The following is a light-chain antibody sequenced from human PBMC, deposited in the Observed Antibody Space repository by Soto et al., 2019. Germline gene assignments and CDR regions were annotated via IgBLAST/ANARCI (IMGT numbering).Light chain of an antibody. CDR2: DAS. CDR3: QQYNTFWT. Sequence: DIHLTQSPSTLSASVGDRVTISCRASQRISNDLAWYQQKPGKAPKLLIYDASSLQSGVPSRVSGSGSGTEFTLTISSLQPDDFATYYCQQYNTFWTFGPGTKVEIK. J-gene: IGKJ1*01. CDR1: QRISND. V-gene: IGKV1-5*01.